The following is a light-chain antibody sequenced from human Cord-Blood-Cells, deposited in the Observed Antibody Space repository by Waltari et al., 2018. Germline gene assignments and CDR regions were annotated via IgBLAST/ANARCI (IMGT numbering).Light chain of an antibody. Sequence: DLVMTQYPDSLAVSLGERATINCKSSQRVLYSSNNKNYLAWYQQKPGQPPKLRIYWASTRESGVPDRFSGSGSGTDFTLTISSLQAEDVAVYYCQQYYSTPPWTFGQGTKVEIK. J-gene: IGKJ1*01. CDR3: QQYYSTPPWT. CDR2: WAS. CDR1: QRVLYSSNNKNY. V-gene: IGKV4-1*01.